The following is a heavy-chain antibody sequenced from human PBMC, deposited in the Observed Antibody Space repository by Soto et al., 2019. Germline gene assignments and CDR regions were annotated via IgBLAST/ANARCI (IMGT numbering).Heavy chain of an antibody. CDR2: IIPVYGTT. Sequence: QVQLVQSGAEVKKPGSSVKVSCKASGGTFSFYDFSWVRQAPGQGLEWMGGIIPVYGTTNYAQEFQGRITITADESTSTAHLELTSLTSEDTAVYYCARALLDTSMVTDYYGLDVWGQGTTVTVSS. J-gene: IGHJ6*02. CDR1: GGTFSFYD. D-gene: IGHD5-18*01. CDR3: ARALLDTSMVTDYYGLDV. V-gene: IGHV1-69*01.